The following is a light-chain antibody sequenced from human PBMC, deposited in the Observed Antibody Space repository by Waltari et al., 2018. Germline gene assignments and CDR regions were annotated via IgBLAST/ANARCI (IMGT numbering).Light chain of an antibody. V-gene: IGLV1-51*01. J-gene: IGLJ2*01. Sequence: QSVLTQPPSVSAAPGEEVTISCSGSNSNIETNYVSWYQQLPGSAPKLLIYDHGKRPSDIPDRFSASTSGTSAALGITGLQAGDEAVYYCGSWDRSLNAEVFGGGTKLTVL. CDR1: NSNIETNY. CDR2: DHG. CDR3: GSWDRSLNAEV.